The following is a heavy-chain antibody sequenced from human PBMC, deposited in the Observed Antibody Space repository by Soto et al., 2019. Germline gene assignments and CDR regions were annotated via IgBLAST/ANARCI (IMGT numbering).Heavy chain of an antibody. J-gene: IGHJ4*02. Sequence: QVQLQASGPGLVKPSQTLSLTCTVSGGSITSDYSCWSWIRQPPGEGLEWIGHIFDSGTTYTNPSLWSQVAISRDTAKNLVSLTLSSVTAADTAVYYCARGPSGDKVHYWGQGALVTVSS. CDR1: GGSITSDYSC. D-gene: IGHD7-27*01. CDR2: IFDSGTT. CDR3: ARGPSGDKVHY. V-gene: IGHV4-30-4*01.